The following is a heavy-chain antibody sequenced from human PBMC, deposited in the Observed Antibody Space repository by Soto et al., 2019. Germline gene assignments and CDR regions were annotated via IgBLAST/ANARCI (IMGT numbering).Heavy chain of an antibody. CDR1: GFRFNDYY. V-gene: IGHV3-11*01. CDR2: ISSGSSTI. D-gene: IGHD6-25*01. Sequence: QVQLVESGGGLVKPGGSLRLSCAAAGFRFNDYYMTWIRQAPGKGLEWVSYISSGSSTIYYAHSVKGRFTISRDNAKNLLYLQMNSLRAEDTAVYYCATSSGALAASLPYYFDYWGQGTLVTVSS. CDR3: ATSSGALAASLPYYFDY. J-gene: IGHJ4*02.